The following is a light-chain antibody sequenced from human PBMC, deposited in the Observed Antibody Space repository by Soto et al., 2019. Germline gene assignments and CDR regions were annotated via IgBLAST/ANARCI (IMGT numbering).Light chain of an antibody. Sequence: QSALTQPASVSGSPGQSITISCTGTSRDVGGYNYVSWYQHHPGKAPKLMIYEVSNRPSGVSNRFSGSKSGNTASLTISGLQAEDEADYYCSSYASSSTYVFGTGTKLTVL. V-gene: IGLV2-14*01. CDR2: EVS. CDR3: SSYASSSTYV. J-gene: IGLJ1*01. CDR1: SRDVGGYNY.